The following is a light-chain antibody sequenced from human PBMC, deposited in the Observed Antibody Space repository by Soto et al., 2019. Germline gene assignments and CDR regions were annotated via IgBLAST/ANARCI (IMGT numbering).Light chain of an antibody. J-gene: IGLJ1*01. Sequence: SYELTQPPSVSVAPGKTARITCGGNNIGSKSVHWYQQKPGQAPVLVIYYDSDRPSGIPERFSGSNSGNTATLTISRVEAGDEADYYGQVWDSSSDHRDYVFGTGTKLTVL. CDR3: QVWDSSSDHRDYV. V-gene: IGLV3-21*04. CDR1: NIGSKS. CDR2: YDS.